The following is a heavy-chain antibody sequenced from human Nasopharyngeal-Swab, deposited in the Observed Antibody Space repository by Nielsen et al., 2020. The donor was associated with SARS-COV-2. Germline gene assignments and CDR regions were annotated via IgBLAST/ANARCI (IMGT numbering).Heavy chain of an antibody. Sequence: GESLKISCAASGFTFSSYWMSWVRQAPGKGLEWVANIKQDGSNKYYADSVKGRFTISRDNSKNTLYLQMNSLRAEDTAVYYCAKDYRYYYDSSGSIDYWGQGTLVTVSS. CDR3: AKDYRYYYDSSGSIDY. CDR1: GFTFSSYW. CDR2: IKQDGSNK. J-gene: IGHJ4*02. V-gene: IGHV3-7*01. D-gene: IGHD3-22*01.